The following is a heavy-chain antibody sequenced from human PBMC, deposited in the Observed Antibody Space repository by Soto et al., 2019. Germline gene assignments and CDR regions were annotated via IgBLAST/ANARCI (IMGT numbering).Heavy chain of an antibody. J-gene: IGHJ6*02. CDR3: AKDRSSSRRHYGMDV. D-gene: IGHD6-13*01. CDR1: GFTFSSYG. Sequence: PGGSLRLSCAASGFTFSSYGMHWVRQAPGKGLEWVAVISYDGSNKYYADSVKGRFTISRDNSKNTLYLQMNSLRAEDTAVYYCAKDRSSSRRHYGMDVWGQRTTVTV. V-gene: IGHV3-30*18. CDR2: ISYDGSNK.